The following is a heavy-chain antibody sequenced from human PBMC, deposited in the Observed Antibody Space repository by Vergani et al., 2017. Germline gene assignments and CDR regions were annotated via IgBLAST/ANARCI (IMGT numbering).Heavy chain of an antibody. CDR2: LSGSGGST. CDR1: GLTFSSYA. CDR3: AKDLKLMVYAWFDY. Sequence: EVQLLESGGGLVQPGGSLRLSCAASGLTFSSYAMSWVRKAPGKGLGWVSALSGSGGSTYYADSVKGRFTISRDNSKNTLYLKMNSLRAEDTAVYYCAKDLKLMVYAWFDYWGQGTLVTVSS. V-gene: IGHV3-23*01. D-gene: IGHD2-8*01. J-gene: IGHJ4*02.